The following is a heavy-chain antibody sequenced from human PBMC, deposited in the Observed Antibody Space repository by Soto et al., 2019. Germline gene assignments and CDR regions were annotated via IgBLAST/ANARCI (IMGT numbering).Heavy chain of an antibody. CDR2: IYYSGST. J-gene: IGHJ6*03. D-gene: IGHD2-2*01. CDR3: ARQVGYCSSTSCYGGSRLAKDYYYYMDV. CDR1: GGSISSYY. V-gene: IGHV4-59*08. Sequence: SETLSLTCTVSGGSISSYYWIWIRQPPGKGLEWIGYIYYSGSTNYNPSLKSRVTISVDTSKNQFSLKLSSVTAADTAVYYCARQVGYCSSTSCYGGSRLAKDYYYYMDVRGKGTTVTGSS.